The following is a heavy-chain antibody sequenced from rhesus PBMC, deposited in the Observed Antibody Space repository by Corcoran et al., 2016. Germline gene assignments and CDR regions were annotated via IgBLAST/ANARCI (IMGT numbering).Heavy chain of an antibody. CDR3: AISYFDY. J-gene: IGHJ4*01. V-gene: IGHV4-160*01. CDR2: IYGSGGNT. CDR1: GGSISNNY. Sequence: QVQLQESGPGVVKPSETLSLTCAVPGGSISNNYWIWLRQPPGKGLEWIGRIYGSGGNTDYNPVLKRRFTSSRDTSKNQFSLKLRSVTAADTAVYYCAISYFDYWGQGVLVTVSS.